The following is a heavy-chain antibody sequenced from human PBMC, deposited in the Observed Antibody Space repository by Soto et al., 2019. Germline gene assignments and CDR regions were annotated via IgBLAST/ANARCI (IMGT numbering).Heavy chain of an antibody. Sequence: QDQLVQSGAEVKKPGASVKVSCKASAHSVDSDGVTWVRQAPGQGLEWMGWINTRNGVIHYAQKFQDRVAMTADTPPRTAYMGVRSLRSDDTAVYYCARRGNPLMDAWGQGTTVIVSS. CDR2: INTRNGVI. J-gene: IGHJ6*02. CDR1: AHSVDSDG. CDR3: ARRGNPLMDA. V-gene: IGHV1-18*01.